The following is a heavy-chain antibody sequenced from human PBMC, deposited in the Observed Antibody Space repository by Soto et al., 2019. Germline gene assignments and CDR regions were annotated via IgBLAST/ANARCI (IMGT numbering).Heavy chain of an antibody. D-gene: IGHD1-1*01. V-gene: IGHV3-13*01. Sequence: GGSLRLSCAASGFTFSSYDMHWVRQATGNGLEWVSAIGTAGDTYYPGSVKGRFTISRENAKNSLYLQMNSLRAGDTAVYYCARGFRNHSPRGYYGMDVWGQGTTVTVSS. CDR1: GFTFSSYD. CDR2: IGTAGDT. J-gene: IGHJ6*02. CDR3: ARGFRNHSPRGYYGMDV.